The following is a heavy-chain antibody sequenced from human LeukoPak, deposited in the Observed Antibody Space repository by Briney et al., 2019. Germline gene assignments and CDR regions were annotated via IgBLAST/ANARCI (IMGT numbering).Heavy chain of an antibody. CDR2: ISYDGSSK. CDR3: ARSSGSLDY. J-gene: IGHJ4*02. D-gene: IGHD3-10*01. CDR1: GFTFSSYA. V-gene: IGHV3-30-3*01. Sequence: GGSLRLSCAASGFTFSSYAMHWVRQAPGKGLEWVAVISYDGSSKYYADSVKGRFTISRDNAKNSLYLQMNSLRAEDTAVYYCARSSGSLDYWGQGTLVTVSS.